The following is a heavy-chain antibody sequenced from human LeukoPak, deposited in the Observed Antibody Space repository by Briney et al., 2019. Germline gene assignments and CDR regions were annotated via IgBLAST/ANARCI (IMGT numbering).Heavy chain of an antibody. CDR1: GGSISGNY. D-gene: IGHD3-16*01. Sequence: PSETQSLTCTVSGGSISGNYWTWTRQPPGKGLEWIGQIHYRGKADYNPSLRSRIIISVDTSKNQMFLRLSSVTAADTAVYYCARFGIDYDMDVWGQGTKVTVSS. V-gene: IGHV4-59*01. CDR3: ARFGIDYDMDV. J-gene: IGHJ6*02. CDR2: IHYRGKA.